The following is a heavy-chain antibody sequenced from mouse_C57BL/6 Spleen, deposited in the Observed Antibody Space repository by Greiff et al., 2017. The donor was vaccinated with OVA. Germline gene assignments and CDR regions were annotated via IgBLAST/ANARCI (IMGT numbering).Heavy chain of an antibody. CDR1: GYTFTEYT. D-gene: IGHD1-1*01. CDR3: ARHEEGYYYGSSGYFDV. CDR2: FYPGSGSI. Sequence: QVQLKQSGAELVKPGASVKLSCKASGYTFTEYTIHWVKQRSGQGLEWIGWFYPGSGSIKYNEKFKDKATLTADKSSSTVYMELSRLTSEDSAVYFCARHEEGYYYGSSGYFDVWGTGTTVTVSS. J-gene: IGHJ1*03. V-gene: IGHV1-62-2*01.